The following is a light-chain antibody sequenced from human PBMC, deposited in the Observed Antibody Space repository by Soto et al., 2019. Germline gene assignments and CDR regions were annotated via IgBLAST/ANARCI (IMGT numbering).Light chain of an antibody. Sequence: AIQMTQSPSSLSASVGDRVTISCRASQGIGNALGWYQQKPGKPPKVLIYGASTLETGVPSRFSGSGSQTEFTLTITSLQPDDFATYFCQQYNTVGITFGPGTTVDV. CDR1: QGIGNA. CDR2: GAS. J-gene: IGKJ3*01. V-gene: IGKV1-13*02. CDR3: QQYNTVGIT.